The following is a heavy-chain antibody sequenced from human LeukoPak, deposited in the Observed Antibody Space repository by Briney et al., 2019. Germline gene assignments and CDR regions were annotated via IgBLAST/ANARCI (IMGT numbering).Heavy chain of an antibody. J-gene: IGHJ4*02. CDR2: IKQDGSEK. D-gene: IGHD5-18*01. CDR1: GFTFSSYW. V-gene: IGHV3-7*01. CDR3: ARSYTAMVRPLDY. Sequence: GGSLRLSCAASGFTFSSYWMSWVRQAPGKGLEWVANIKQDGSEKYYVDSVKGRFTISRDNAKNSLYLQMNSLRAEDTAVYYCARSYTAMVRPLDYWGQGTLVTVSS.